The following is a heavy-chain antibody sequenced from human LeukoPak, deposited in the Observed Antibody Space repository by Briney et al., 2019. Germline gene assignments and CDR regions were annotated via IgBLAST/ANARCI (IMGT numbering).Heavy chain of an antibody. D-gene: IGHD1-7*01. CDR1: GYTFTGYH. CDR3: ARGADMFWYNWNYVAFDI. J-gene: IGHJ3*02. CDR2: INPNSGGS. Sequence: ASVKVSCKASGYTFTGYHMHWVRQAPGQGLEWMGWINPNSGGSNCTQKFQGRVTMTRDTSISTAYMELSRLRSDDTAVYYCARGADMFWYNWNYVAFDIWGQGTMVTVSS. V-gene: IGHV1-2*02.